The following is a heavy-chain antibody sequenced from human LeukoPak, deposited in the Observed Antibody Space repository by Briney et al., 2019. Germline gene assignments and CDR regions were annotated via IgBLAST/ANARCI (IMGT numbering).Heavy chain of an antibody. V-gene: IGHV3-64D*09. Sequence: GGSLRLSCSGSGFTFSSYAMHWVRQAPGKGLEYVSAISSTGGSTYYADSVKGRFTISRDNSKNTLYLQMSSLRAEDTSVYYCVKAPRTTVVGFDIWGQGTMVTVSS. D-gene: IGHD4-11*01. CDR1: GFTFSSYA. CDR2: ISSTGGST. CDR3: VKAPRTTVVGFDI. J-gene: IGHJ3*02.